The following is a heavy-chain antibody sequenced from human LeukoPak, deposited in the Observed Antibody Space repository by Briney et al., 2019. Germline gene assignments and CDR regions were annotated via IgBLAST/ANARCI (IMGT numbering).Heavy chain of an antibody. V-gene: IGHV3-30*04. Sequence: GGSLRLSCAASGFTFSASSMHWVRQAPGKGLEWVAVISYDGSNKYYADSVKGRFTISRDNSKNTLYLQMNSLRAEDTAVYYCESDYGMDVWGQGTTVTVSS. J-gene: IGHJ6*02. CDR3: ESDYGMDV. CDR1: GFTFSASS. CDR2: ISYDGSNK.